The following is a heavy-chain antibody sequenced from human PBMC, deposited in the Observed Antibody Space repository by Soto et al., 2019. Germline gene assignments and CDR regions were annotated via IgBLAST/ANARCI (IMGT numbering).Heavy chain of an antibody. J-gene: IGHJ4*02. CDR1: GYTFTSYD. Sequence: ASVKISCKASGYTFTSYDINWVRQATGQGLEWMGWMNPNSGNTNYAQKFQGRVTMTRNTSISTAYMELSSLRSEDTAVYYCARGGTTMAQAFDYWGQGTLVTVSS. CDR3: ARGGTTMAQAFDY. D-gene: IGHD5-18*01. V-gene: IGHV1-8*01. CDR2: MNPNSGNT.